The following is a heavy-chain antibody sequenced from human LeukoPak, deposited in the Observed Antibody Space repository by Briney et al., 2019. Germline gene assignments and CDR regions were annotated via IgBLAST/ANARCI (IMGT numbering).Heavy chain of an antibody. CDR3: ARGVYRGDV. V-gene: IGHV1-2*02. CDR2: INPDSGDT. J-gene: IGHJ6*04. Sequence: GASVKVSCRASGYTFTGYYMHWVRQAPGQGLEWMGWINPDSGDTQYAEKFQGRVTMTRDTSISTAYMELRRLRYDDTAVYFCARGVYRGDVWGKGTTVTVSS. CDR1: GYTFTGYY. D-gene: IGHD5/OR15-5a*01.